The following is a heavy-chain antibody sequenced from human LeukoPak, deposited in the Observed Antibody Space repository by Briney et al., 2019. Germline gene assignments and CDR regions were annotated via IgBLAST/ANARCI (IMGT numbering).Heavy chain of an antibody. D-gene: IGHD1-26*01. CDR1: GYTFTSYD. CDR3: ARINSGSYYYYYYGMDV. J-gene: IGHJ6*02. Sequence: ASVKVSCKASGYTFTSYDINWVRQATGQGPEWMGWMNPNSGNTGYAQKFQGRVTMTRNTSISTAYMELSSLRSEDTAVYYCARINSGSYYYYYYGMDVWGQVTTVTVSS. V-gene: IGHV1-8*01. CDR2: MNPNSGNT.